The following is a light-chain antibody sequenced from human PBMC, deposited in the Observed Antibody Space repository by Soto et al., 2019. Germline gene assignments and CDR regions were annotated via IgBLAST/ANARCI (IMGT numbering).Light chain of an antibody. CDR1: QSISSY. CDR3: QQSYSTPPRWT. CDR2: AAS. J-gene: IGKJ1*01. V-gene: IGKV1-39*01. Sequence: DIQRTQSPSSLSASVGDRVTITCRASQSISSYLNWYQQKPGKAPKLLIYAASSLQSGVPSRFSGSGSGTDFTRTISSLQPEDFATYYCQQSYSTPPRWTFGQGTKVDIK.